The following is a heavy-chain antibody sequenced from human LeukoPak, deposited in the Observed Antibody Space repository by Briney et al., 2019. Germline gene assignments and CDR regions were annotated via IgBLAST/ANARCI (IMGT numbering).Heavy chain of an antibody. J-gene: IGHJ4*02. D-gene: IGHD5-12*01. Sequence: SETLSLTCTVSGGSISSYYWSWIRQPPGKGLEWSGYIYYSGSTNYNPSLKSRVTISVDTSKNQFSLKLSSVTAADTAVYYCARDRGYGGYDFDYWGQGTLVTVSS. V-gene: IGHV4-59*01. CDR1: GGSISSYY. CDR2: IYYSGST. CDR3: ARDRGYGGYDFDY.